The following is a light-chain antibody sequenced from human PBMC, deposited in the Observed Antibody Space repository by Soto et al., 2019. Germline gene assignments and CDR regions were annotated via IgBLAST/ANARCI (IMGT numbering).Light chain of an antibody. CDR3: QQSYSTPPFN. CDR1: QSISSY. J-gene: IGKJ3*01. Sequence: DIQMTQSPSPLSASVGDRVYITCRTSQSISSYLNWYQAKPGKAPKLLIYEASSLESGVPSRFSGSGSGTDFTLTISSLQPEDSATYYCQQSYSTPPFNFGPVTRVDI. V-gene: IGKV1-39*01. CDR2: EAS.